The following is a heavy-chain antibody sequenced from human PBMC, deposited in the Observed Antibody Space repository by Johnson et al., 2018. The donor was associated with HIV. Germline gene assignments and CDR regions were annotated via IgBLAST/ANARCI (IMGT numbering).Heavy chain of an antibody. Sequence: VQLVESGGGLVQPGGSLRLSCAGAGFTFSNYWMSWVRQAPGNGLQWVANMKQDGSEEHYLDSVQGRFPISRDNAKNSLSLQMNSLRAEDTAVYYCAKDMRQWELLDAFDIWGQGTMVTVSS. CDR1: GFTFSNYW. CDR3: AKDMRQWELLDAFDI. V-gene: IGHV3-7*01. J-gene: IGHJ3*02. D-gene: IGHD1-26*01. CDR2: MKQDGSEE.